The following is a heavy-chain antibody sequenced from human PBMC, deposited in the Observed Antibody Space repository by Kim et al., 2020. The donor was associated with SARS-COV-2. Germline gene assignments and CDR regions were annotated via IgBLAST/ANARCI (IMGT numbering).Heavy chain of an antibody. CDR3: ARKWGRYCSGGSCSPYYYYSCGMDV. D-gene: IGHD2-15*01. J-gene: IGHJ6*02. V-gene: IGHV4-34*01. CDR1: GGSFSGYY. CDR2: INHSGST. Sequence: SETLSLTCAVYGGSFSGYYWSWIRQPPGKGLEWIGEINHSGSTNYNPSLKSRVTISVDTSKNQFSLKLSSVTAADTAVYYCARKWGRYCSGGSCSPYYYYSCGMDVRGQGSTLTVSS.